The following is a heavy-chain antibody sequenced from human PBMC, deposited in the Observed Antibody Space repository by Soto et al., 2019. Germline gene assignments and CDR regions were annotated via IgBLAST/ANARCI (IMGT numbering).Heavy chain of an antibody. CDR2: IIPILGIA. CDR1: GGTFSSYT. V-gene: IGHV1-69*02. J-gene: IGHJ4*02. D-gene: IGHD2-21*02. Sequence: QVQLVQSGAEVKKPGSSVKVSCKASGGTFSSYTISWVRQAPGQGLEWMGRIIPILGIANYAQKFQGRVTITADKSTSXAYMELSSLRSEDTAVYYCARVRYCGGDCYARFDYWGQGTLVTVSS. CDR3: ARVRYCGGDCYARFDY.